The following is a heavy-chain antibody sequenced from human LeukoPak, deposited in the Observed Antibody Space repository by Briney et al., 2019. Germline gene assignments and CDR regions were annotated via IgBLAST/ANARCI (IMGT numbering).Heavy chain of an antibody. CDR2: IYYTGST. V-gene: IGHV4-59*01. CDR1: GGSMTSYY. D-gene: IGHD2-15*01. J-gene: IGHJ4*02. Sequence: SETLSLTCTVSGGSMTSYYWSWIRQPPGKELEWIGYIYYTGSTSYNPSLKSRVTMSVDTSKNQLSLKLSSVTAADTAVYYCARLLRGAVDYWGQGTLGTVSS. CDR3: ARLLRGAVDY.